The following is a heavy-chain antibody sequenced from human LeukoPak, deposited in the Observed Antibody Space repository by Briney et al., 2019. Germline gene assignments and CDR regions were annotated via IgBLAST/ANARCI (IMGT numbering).Heavy chain of an antibody. CDR1: GYTFTGYH. CDR2: INPNSGDT. D-gene: IGHD2-2*01. V-gene: IGHV1-2*06. Sequence: SVQVSCKASGYTFTGYHMHWVRQAPGQGLEWMGRINPNSGDTNYAQKFQGRVTMTRDTSISTAYMELSRLRSDDTAVYYCARDYCSSTSCLFDYWGQGTLVTVSS. J-gene: IGHJ4*02. CDR3: ARDYCSSTSCLFDY.